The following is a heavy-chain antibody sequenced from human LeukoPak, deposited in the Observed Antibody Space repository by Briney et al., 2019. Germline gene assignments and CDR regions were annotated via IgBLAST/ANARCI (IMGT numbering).Heavy chain of an antibody. D-gene: IGHD2-2*01. J-gene: IGHJ4*02. Sequence: SETLSLTCAVYGGSFSGYYWSWIRQPPGKGLEWIGEINHSGSTNYNPSLKSRVTISVDTSKNQFSLKLGSVTAADTAVYYCARGYCSSTSCSPGEGYFDYWGQGTLVTVSS. CDR3: ARGYCSSTSCSPGEGYFDY. CDR1: GGSFSGYY. CDR2: INHSGST. V-gene: IGHV4-34*01.